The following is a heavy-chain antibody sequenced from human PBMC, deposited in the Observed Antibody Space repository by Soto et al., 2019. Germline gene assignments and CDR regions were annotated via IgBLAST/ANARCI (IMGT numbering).Heavy chain of an antibody. CDR2: INPSGDFT. CDR1: GFTFSIHA. V-gene: IGHV3-23*01. D-gene: IGHD2-8*01. J-gene: IGHJ4*02. Sequence: GGSLRLSCAASGFTFSIHAMSWVRQAPGKGLEWVSGINPSGDFTYYSDSVRGRFTMSRDNSKDTVYLQMNSLRVEDTALYYCAKRGPNCSNVSCLDYWGQGTLVTVSS. CDR3: AKRGPNCSNVSCLDY.